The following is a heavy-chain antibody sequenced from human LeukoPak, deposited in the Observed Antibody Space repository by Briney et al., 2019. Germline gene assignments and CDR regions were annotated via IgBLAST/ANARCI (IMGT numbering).Heavy chain of an antibody. V-gene: IGHV4-38-2*01. CDR2: IYHSGST. J-gene: IGHJ4*02. CDR3: ARRRFLEWLDDYFDY. D-gene: IGHD3-3*01. CDR1: GYSISSGYY. Sequence: ASETLSLTCAVSGYSISSGYYWGWIRQPPGKGLEWIGSIYHSGSTYYNPSLKSRVTISVDASKNQFSLKLSSVTAADTAVYYCARRRFLEWLDDYFDYWGQGTLVTVSS.